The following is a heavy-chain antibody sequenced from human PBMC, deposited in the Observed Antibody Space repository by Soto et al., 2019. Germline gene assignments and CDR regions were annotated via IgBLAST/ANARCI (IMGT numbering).Heavy chain of an antibody. CDR2: ISGSGGST. CDR3: AKDRGYCSGGSCYWFDY. V-gene: IGHV3-23*01. Sequence: EVQLLESGGGLAQPGGSLRLSCAASGFTLSSYAMSWVRQAPGKGLEWVSTISGSGGSTYYADSVTGRFTISRDNSKNTLFLQMNSLRVEDTAVYYCAKDRGYCSGGSCYWFDYWGQGALVTVSS. CDR1: GFTLSSYA. D-gene: IGHD2-15*01. J-gene: IGHJ4*02.